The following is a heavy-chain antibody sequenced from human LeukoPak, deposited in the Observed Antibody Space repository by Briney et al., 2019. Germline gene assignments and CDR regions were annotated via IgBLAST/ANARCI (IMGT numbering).Heavy chain of an antibody. Sequence: PGGSLRLSCAASGFTFSSYWMHWVRQAPGKGLVWVSRINSDGSSTSYADSVKGRFTISRDNAKNTLYLQMNSLRAEDTAVYYCARSPEGVDYGDYGPFDYWGQGTLVTVSS. CDR2: INSDGSST. D-gene: IGHD4-17*01. CDR3: ARSPEGVDYGDYGPFDY. CDR1: GFTFSSYW. V-gene: IGHV3-74*01. J-gene: IGHJ4*02.